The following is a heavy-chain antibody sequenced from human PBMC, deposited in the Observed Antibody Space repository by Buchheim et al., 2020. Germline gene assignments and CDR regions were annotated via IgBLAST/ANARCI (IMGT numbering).Heavy chain of an antibody. V-gene: IGHV3-30*18. CDR1: GFTFSSYG. CDR2: ISYDGSNK. J-gene: IGHJ4*02. Sequence: QVQLVESGGGVVQPGRSLRLSCAASGFTFSSYGMHWVRQAPGKGLEWVAVISYDGSNKYYADSVKGRFTISRDNSKNTLYLQMNSLRAEDTAVYYRANYAAAVGDWGQGTL. CDR3: ANYAAAVGD. D-gene: IGHD2-2*01.